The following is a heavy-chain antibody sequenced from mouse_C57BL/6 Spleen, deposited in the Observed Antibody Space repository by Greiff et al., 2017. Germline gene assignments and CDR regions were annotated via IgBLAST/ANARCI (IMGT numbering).Heavy chain of an antibody. CDR2: ISSGSSTI. Sequence: EVKLVESGGGLVKPGGSLKLSCAASGFTFSDYGMHWVRQAPEKGLEWVAYISSGSSTIYYADTVKGRFTISRDNAKNTLFLQMTSLRSEDTAMYYCARGDSNYDYDVRYFDVWGTGTTVTVSS. CDR1: GFTFSDYG. D-gene: IGHD2-4*01. J-gene: IGHJ1*03. V-gene: IGHV5-17*01. CDR3: ARGDSNYDYDVRYFDV.